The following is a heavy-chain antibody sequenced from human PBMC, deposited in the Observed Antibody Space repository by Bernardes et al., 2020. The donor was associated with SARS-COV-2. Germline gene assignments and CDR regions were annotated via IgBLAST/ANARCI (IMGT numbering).Heavy chain of an antibody. CDR3: STDLILYPSGTSEHVGEVGASF. Sequence: ASVKVSCKVSGDSFTDLSFHWVRQTRGNRLEWMGGFDPEDGSVFYAPRFKGRITVTADTSTATAYMELTSLTSEDTALYYCSTDLILYPSGTSEHVGEVGASFWGQGTLVSGSS. CDR2: FDPEDGSV. V-gene: IGHV1-24*01. CDR1: GDSFTDLS. J-gene: IGHJ4*02. D-gene: IGHD3-10*01.